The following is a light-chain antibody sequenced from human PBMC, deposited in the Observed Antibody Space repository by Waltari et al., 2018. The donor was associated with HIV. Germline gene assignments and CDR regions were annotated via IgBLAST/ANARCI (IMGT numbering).Light chain of an antibody. V-gene: IGLV2-14*03. Sequence: QSALTQPASVSGSPGQSITISCTGTSSDVGGYNYVSWYQQQPGKAPKLMIYDVSHRPSGFSNRFSGSKSVNTASLTISGLQAEDESDYYCSSYTSSSTLRVFGTGTKVTVL. CDR3: SSYTSSSTLRV. J-gene: IGLJ1*01. CDR2: DVS. CDR1: SSDVGGYNY.